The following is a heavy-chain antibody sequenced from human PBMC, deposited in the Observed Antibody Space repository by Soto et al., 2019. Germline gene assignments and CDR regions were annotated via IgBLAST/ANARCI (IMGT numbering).Heavy chain of an antibody. Sequence: GWSLRLSCVASRFTFSSYAMSWVRQAPGKGLEWVSSLSATGGSTYYADSVKGRFSISRNNSKNTLHLQMNSLRLEDTAVYYCARDLEYYVSSDYYPVDAFNIWGQGTMDTVSS. V-gene: IGHV3-23*01. J-gene: IGHJ3*02. CDR1: RFTFSSYA. CDR2: LSATGGST. D-gene: IGHD3-22*01. CDR3: ARDLEYYVSSDYYPVDAFNI.